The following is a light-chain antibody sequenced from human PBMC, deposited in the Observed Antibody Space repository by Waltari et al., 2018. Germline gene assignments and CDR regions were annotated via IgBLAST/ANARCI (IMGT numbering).Light chain of an antibody. CDR3: SSQSSNDVVL. CDR2: DVS. J-gene: IGLJ2*01. CDR1: SNDVGGYNS. V-gene: IGLV2-14*01. Sequence: QPALTQPASVSGSPGQSVTIFCAGTSNDVGGYNSVSWYQEHPGQPPRVTIYDVSDRPSGVSDRLSGSKSGNTASLTISALQAEDEADYYCSSQSSNDVVLFGGGTKLTVL.